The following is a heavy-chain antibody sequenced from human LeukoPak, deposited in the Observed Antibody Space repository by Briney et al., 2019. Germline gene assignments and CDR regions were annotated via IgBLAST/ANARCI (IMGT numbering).Heavy chain of an antibody. CDR2: IRSKAYGGTT. CDR1: GFTFGDYA. V-gene: IGHV3-49*03. CDR3: TRDYGDSYYFDY. D-gene: IGHD4-17*01. Sequence: PGGSLRLSCTASGFTFGDYAMSWFRQAPGEGLEWVGFIRSKAYGGTTEYAASVKGRFTISRDDSKSIAYLQMYSLKTEDTAVYYCTRDYGDSYYFDYWGQGTLVTVSS. J-gene: IGHJ4*02.